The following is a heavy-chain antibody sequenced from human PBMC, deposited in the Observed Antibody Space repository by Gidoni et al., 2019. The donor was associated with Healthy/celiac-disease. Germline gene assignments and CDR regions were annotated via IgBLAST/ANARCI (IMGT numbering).Heavy chain of an antibody. D-gene: IGHD5-18*01. Sequence: QVQLQESGPGLVKPSQNLSLTCTVSGGSLSSGDYYWSWIRQPPGKGLEWIGYIYYSGGTYYNPSLKSRVTISVDTSKNQFSLKLSSVTAADTAVYYCARAGDTAMAGVDYWGQGTLVTVSS. CDR1: GGSLSSGDYY. CDR2: IYYSGGT. J-gene: IGHJ4*02. CDR3: ARAGDTAMAGVDY. V-gene: IGHV4-30-4*01.